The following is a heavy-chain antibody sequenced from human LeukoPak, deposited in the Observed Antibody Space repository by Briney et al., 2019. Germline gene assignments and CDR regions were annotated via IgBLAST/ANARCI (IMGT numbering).Heavy chain of an antibody. D-gene: IGHD6-13*01. CDR1: GFTFSRYG. CDR2: IANDGKDK. J-gene: IGHJ4*02. V-gene: IGHV3-30*18. CDR3: AKDQQVGAAAYYFDS. Sequence: GRSLRLSCAASGFTFSRYGLHWVRQAPGKGLEWVAVIANDGKDKKYADSVKGRLTISRDNSKSTLYLQMNSLRAEDTAVYYCAKDQQVGAAAYYFDSWGQGTLVTISS.